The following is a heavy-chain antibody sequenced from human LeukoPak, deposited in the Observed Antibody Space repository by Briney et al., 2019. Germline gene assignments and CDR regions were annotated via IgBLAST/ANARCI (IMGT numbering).Heavy chain of an antibody. D-gene: IGHD3-22*01. CDR1: GFTFSSYG. CDR2: ISYDGGNK. J-gene: IGHJ3*02. V-gene: IGHV3-30*18. CDR3: AKGRVDYYDSSDAFDI. Sequence: GGSLRLSCAASGFTFSSYGMHWVRQAPGKGLEWVAVISYDGGNKYYADSVKGRSTISRDNSKNTLYLQMNSLRAEDTAVYYCAKGRVDYYDSSDAFDIWGQGTMVTVSS.